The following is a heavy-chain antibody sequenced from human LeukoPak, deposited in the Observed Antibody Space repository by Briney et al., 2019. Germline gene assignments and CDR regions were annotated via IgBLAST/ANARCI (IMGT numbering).Heavy chain of an antibody. J-gene: IGHJ4*02. D-gene: IGHD3-16*02. CDR2: INHSGST. Sequence: PSETLSLTCAVYGGSFSGYYWSWIRQPPGKGREGIGEINHSGSTNYNPSLKSRVTISVDKYKNQFSLKLRSVTAADTAVYECARGRGVYDYVWGSYRPFDYCGQGTLVTVSS. V-gene: IGHV4-34*01. CDR3: ARGRGVYDYVWGSYRPFDY. CDR1: GGSFSGYY.